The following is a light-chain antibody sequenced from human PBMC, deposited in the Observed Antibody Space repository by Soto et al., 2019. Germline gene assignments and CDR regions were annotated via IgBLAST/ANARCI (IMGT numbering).Light chain of an antibody. Sequence: DIVMTQSPDSLAVSLGERATINCKSSQSVLYSSNNKNYLAWYQQKPGQPPKLLIYWASTRESWVPDRFSGSGSGTDFTLTISSLQAEDVAVYYCQQYYSTPPPWTFGQGTKVEIK. J-gene: IGKJ1*01. CDR3: QQYYSTPPPWT. CDR1: QSVLYSSNNKNY. CDR2: WAS. V-gene: IGKV4-1*01.